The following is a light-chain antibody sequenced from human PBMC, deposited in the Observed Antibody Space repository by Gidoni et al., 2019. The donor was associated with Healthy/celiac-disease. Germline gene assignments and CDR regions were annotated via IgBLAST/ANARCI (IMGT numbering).Light chain of an antibody. V-gene: IGKV1-5*01. CDR3: QQYNSYSHT. J-gene: IGKJ1*01. Sequence: DIQMTQYPSTLSASVGDRVTITCRASQSISSWLAWYQQKPGKAPKLLIYDASSLESGVPSRFSVSGSGTEFTLTISSLQPDDFATYYCQQYNSYSHTFGQGTKVEIK. CDR1: QSISSW. CDR2: DAS.